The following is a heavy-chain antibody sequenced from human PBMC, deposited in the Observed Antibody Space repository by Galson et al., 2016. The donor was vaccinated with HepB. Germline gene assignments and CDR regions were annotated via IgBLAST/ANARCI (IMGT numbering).Heavy chain of an antibody. V-gene: IGHV3-30*03. CDR1: GFTFSNYG. D-gene: IGHD2/OR15-2a*01. Sequence: SLRLSCAASGFTFSNYGMHWVRQAPGKGLEWVAADSMDGRRKFYADSVKGRFTISRDNSNSMLFLQMSSLRADDTAVHYCARRHEYCPPVGCSVDYWGQGTLVPVSS. J-gene: IGHJ4*02. CDR3: ARRHEYCPPVGCSVDY. CDR2: DSMDGRRK.